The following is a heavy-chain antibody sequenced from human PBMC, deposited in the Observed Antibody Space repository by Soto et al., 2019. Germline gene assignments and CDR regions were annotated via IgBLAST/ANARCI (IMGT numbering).Heavy chain of an antibody. CDR3: ARKGVLRFLEWFGWFDP. CDR2: IYHSGST. CDR1: SGSISSSNW. Sequence: QVQLQESGPGLVKPSGTLSLTCAVSSGSISSSNWWSWVRQPPGKGLEWIGEIYHSGSTNYNPSLKSRVTISVDKSKNQFSLKLRSVTAADTAVYYCARKGVLRFLEWFGWFDPWGQGTLVTVSS. V-gene: IGHV4-4*02. D-gene: IGHD3-3*01. J-gene: IGHJ5*02.